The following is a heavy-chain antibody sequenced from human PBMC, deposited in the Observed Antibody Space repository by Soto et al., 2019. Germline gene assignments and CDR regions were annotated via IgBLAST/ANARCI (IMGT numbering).Heavy chain of an antibody. CDR1: GFTFSDSL. CDR2: ISGRDGNI. V-gene: IGHV3-11*01. J-gene: IGHJ6*03. CDR3: AGDQVPNYMPV. Sequence: QVQLVESGGGLVKPGGSLRLSCAASGFTFSDSLMSWSRQTPGKGLEWISYISGRDGNIYYADSVRGRFTISRDNAKNSVYLQMTSLRAEDTAGYCWAGDQVPNYMPVWGDGATCTVS.